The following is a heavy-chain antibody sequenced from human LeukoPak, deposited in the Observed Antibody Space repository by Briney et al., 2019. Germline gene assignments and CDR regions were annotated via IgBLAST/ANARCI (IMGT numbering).Heavy chain of an antibody. J-gene: IGHJ4*02. CDR2: IYPGDSDT. CDR3: ARLPGYSGYDYAHTVDY. V-gene: IGHV5-51*01. D-gene: IGHD5-12*01. Sequence: GESLKISCKGSGYSFTSYWIGWVRQMPGKGLEWMGIIYPGDSDTRYSPSFQGQVTISADKSISTAYLQWSSLKASDTAMYYCARLPGYSGYDYAHTVDYWGQGTLVTVSS. CDR1: GYSFTSYW.